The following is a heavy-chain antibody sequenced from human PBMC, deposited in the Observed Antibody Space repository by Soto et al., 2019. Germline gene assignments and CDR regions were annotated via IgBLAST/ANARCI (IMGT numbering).Heavy chain of an antibody. CDR3: ASSRTYYDILTGSLGYWFDP. V-gene: IGHV4-31*03. Sequence: SSETLSLTCTVSGGSISSGGYYWSWIRQHPGKGLEWIGYTYYSGSTYYNPSLKSRVTISVDTSKNQFSLKLSSVTAADTAVYYCASSRTYYDILTGSLGYWFDPWGQGTLVTVSS. CDR1: GGSISSGGYY. D-gene: IGHD3-9*01. CDR2: TYYSGST. J-gene: IGHJ5*02.